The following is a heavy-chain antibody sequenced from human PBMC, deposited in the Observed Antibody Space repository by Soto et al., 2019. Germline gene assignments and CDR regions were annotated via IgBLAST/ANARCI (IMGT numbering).Heavy chain of an antibody. CDR1: GGTFSSYT. V-gene: IGHV1-69*08. Sequence: QVQLVQSGAEVKKPGSSVKVSCKASGGTFSSYTVNWVRQAPGQGLEWMGRIIPILGIANYAQKFQDRVTITAEKSTSTAYMELSSLRSEDTAIYYCARDQGHDDSSGLDYWGQGTLVTVSS. J-gene: IGHJ4*02. D-gene: IGHD3-22*01. CDR2: IIPILGIA. CDR3: ARDQGHDDSSGLDY.